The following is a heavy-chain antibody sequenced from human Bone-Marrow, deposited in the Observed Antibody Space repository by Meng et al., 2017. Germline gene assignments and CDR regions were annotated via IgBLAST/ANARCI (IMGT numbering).Heavy chain of an antibody. Sequence: GESLKISCAASGFTFSSYEMSWVRQAPGKGLEWVSYISSSGTTKYYADSVKGRFTISRDNAKNSLFLYMNSLRGDDTAVYYCARDSSGSGDEIDCWGQGTLVTVSS. CDR2: ISSSGTTK. J-gene: IGHJ4*02. D-gene: IGHD3-10*01. CDR1: GFTFSSYE. CDR3: ARDSSGSGDEIDC. V-gene: IGHV3-48*03.